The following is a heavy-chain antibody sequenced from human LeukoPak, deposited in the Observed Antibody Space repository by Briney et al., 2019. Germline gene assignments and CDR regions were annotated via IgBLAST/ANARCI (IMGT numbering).Heavy chain of an antibody. V-gene: IGHV1-8*01. CDR3: AREEELVLTGYYDYYYYGMDV. Sequence: GASVKVSCKASGYTFTSYDTNWVRQATGQGLEWMGWMNPNSGNTGYAQKFQGRVTMTRNTSISTAYMELSSLRSEDTAVYYCAREEELVLTGYYDYYYYGMDVWGQGTTVTVSS. CDR1: GYTFTSYD. D-gene: IGHD3-9*01. CDR2: MNPNSGNT. J-gene: IGHJ6*02.